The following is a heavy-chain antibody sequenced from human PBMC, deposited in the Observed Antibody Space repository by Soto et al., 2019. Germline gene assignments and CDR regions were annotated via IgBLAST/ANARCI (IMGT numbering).Heavy chain of an antibody. D-gene: IGHD6-19*01. CDR2: ISYDGSNK. J-gene: IGHJ4*02. Sequence: GGSLRLSCAASGFTFSSYAMHWVRQAPGKGLEWVAVISYDGSNKYFADSVKGRFTISRDNSQNTLYLQMNSLRDEDTAVYYCARDGGGWNYFDYWGQGTLVTVS. CDR1: GFTFSSYA. CDR3: ARDGGGWNYFDY. V-gene: IGHV3-30*04.